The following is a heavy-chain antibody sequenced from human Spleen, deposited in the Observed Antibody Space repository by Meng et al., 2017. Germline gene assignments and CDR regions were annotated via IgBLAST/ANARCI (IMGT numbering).Heavy chain of an antibody. J-gene: IGHJ4*02. Sequence: GESLKISCAASGFTFSSFWMHWVRQAPGKGLVWVSRIRPDGTSTNYADSVRGRFTISRDNSKNTLSLQMNSLRAEDTAVYYCAKEAQVGAAIDYWGQGTLVTVSS. CDR2: IRPDGTST. CDR3: AKEAQVGAAIDY. D-gene: IGHD1-26*01. V-gene: IGHV3-74*01. CDR1: GFTFSSFW.